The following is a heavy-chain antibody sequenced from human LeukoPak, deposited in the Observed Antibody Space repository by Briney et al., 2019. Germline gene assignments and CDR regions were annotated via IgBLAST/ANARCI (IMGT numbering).Heavy chain of an antibody. CDR3: ARRFCSSGSCYPDY. D-gene: IGHD2-15*01. V-gene: IGHV3-21*01. CDR1: GFTFSSYS. CDR2: ISSSSSYI. J-gene: IGHJ4*02. Sequence: PGGSLRLSCAASGFTFSSYSMNWVRQAPGKGLEWVSSISSSSSYIYYADSVKGRFTISRDNAKNSLYLQMNSLRAEDTAVYHCARRFCSSGSCYPDYWGQGTLVTVSS.